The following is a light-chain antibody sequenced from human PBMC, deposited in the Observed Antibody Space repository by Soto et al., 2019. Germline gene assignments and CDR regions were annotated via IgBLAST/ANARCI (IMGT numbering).Light chain of an antibody. J-gene: IGLJ1*01. CDR2: TTN. V-gene: IGLV1-44*01. CDR1: SSNIGTSS. Sequence: QSVLTQPHSASGAPGQRGPISCSGNSSNIGTSSVHWFQQLPGTAPKLLISTTNQRPSGVPERFPGSKSGTSASLAISGLQSEDEADYYCAAWDDSLNGHVFGTGTKVTVL. CDR3: AAWDDSLNGHV.